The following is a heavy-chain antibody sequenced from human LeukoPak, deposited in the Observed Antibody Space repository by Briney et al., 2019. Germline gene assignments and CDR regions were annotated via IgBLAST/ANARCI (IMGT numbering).Heavy chain of an antibody. D-gene: IGHD2-15*01. CDR1: GFTFSSYS. Sequence: GGSLRLSCAASGFTFSSYSMNWVRQAPGKGREWVSSISSSSSYIYYADSVKGRFTISRDNAKNSLYLQMNSLRAEDTAVYYCARVGDIVVVVAATEAFDIWGQGTMVTVSS. V-gene: IGHV3-21*01. J-gene: IGHJ3*02. CDR3: ARVGDIVVVVAATEAFDI. CDR2: ISSSSSYI.